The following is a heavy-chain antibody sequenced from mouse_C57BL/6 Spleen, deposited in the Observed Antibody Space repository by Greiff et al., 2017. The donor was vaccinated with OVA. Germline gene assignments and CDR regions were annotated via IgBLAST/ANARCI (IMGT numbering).Heavy chain of an antibody. V-gene: IGHV3-6*01. Sequence: EVQRVESGPGLVKPSQSLSLTCSVTGYSITSGYYWNWIRQFPGNKLEWMGYISYDGSNNYNPSLKNRISITRDTSKNQFFLKLNSVTTEDTATYYCASKRLLRQYWYFDVWGTGTTVTVSS. CDR2: ISYDGSN. J-gene: IGHJ1*03. CDR3: ASKRLLRQYWYFDV. CDR1: GYSITSGYY. D-gene: IGHD1-2*01.